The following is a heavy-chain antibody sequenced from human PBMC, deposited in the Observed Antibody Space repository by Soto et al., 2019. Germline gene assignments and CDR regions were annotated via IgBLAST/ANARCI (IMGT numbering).Heavy chain of an antibody. CDR2: IYYSGST. J-gene: IGHJ4*02. Sequence: SETLSLTCTVSGGSISSGDYYWSWIRKPPGKGLEWIGYIYYSGSTYYNPSLKSRVTISVDTSKNQFSLKLSSVTAADTAVYYCARDSVSGSGYYYFDYWGQGTLVTVSS. D-gene: IGHD3-22*01. V-gene: IGHV4-30-4*01. CDR3: ARDSVSGSGYYYFDY. CDR1: GGSISSGDYY.